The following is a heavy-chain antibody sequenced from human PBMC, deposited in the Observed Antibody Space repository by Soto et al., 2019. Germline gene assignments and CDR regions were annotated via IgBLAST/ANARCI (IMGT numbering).Heavy chain of an antibody. V-gene: IGHV1-69*01. J-gene: IGHJ2*01. CDR2: IIPIYGTA. Sequence: QVQLVQSGAEVKKPGSSVKVSCKVSGGTFSKYTINWVRQAPGQGLEWMAGIIPIYGTANCAQKFQGRISVTMDESTTTAYMELRGLRSDDTAIYYCARDRDGYNYWYFDLWGRGSLITVSS. CDR3: ARDRDGYNYWYFDL. CDR1: GGTFSKYT. D-gene: IGHD5-12*01.